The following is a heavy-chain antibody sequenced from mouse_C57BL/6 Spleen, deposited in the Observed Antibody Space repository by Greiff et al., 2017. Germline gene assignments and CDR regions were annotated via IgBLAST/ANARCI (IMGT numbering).Heavy chain of an antibody. Sequence: ESGPGLVKPSQSLSLTCSVTGYSITSGYYWNWIRQFPGIKLEWMGYISYDGSNNYNPSLKNRISITRDTSKNQFFLKLNSVTTEDTATYYCARDRGDDYDVPYFDYWGQGTTLTVSS. J-gene: IGHJ2*01. CDR3: ARDRGDDYDVPYFDY. CDR1: GYSITSGYY. CDR2: ISYDGSN. D-gene: IGHD2-4*01. V-gene: IGHV3-6*01.